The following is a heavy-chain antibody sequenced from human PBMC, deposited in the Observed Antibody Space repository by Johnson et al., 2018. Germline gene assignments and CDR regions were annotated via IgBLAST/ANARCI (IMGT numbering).Heavy chain of an antibody. CDR1: GFTFDDYG. Sequence: EVQLVESGGGVVRPGGSLRLSCAASGFTFDDYGMSWVRQAPGKGLEWVSGINWNGGSTGYAASVKGRFTPSRDNAKNPRYLQMNSLRAEDTAVYYCARGREHIVVVTDAFDIWGQGTMVTVSS. D-gene: IGHD2-21*02. CDR3: ARGREHIVVVTDAFDI. CDR2: INWNGGST. J-gene: IGHJ3*02. V-gene: IGHV3-20*04.